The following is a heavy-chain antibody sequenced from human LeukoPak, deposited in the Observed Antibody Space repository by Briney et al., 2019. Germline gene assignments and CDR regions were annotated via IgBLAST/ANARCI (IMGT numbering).Heavy chain of an antibody. J-gene: IGHJ4*02. CDR1: GFTFSSYG. CDR2: ISYDGSNK. Sequence: GGSLRLSCAASGFTFSSYGMHWVRQAPGKGLEWVAVISYDGSNKYYADSVKGRFTISRDNSKNTLYLQMNSLRAEDTAVYYCAKFATPEESRGYWGQGTLVTVSS. V-gene: IGHV3-30*18. CDR3: AKFATPEESRGY. D-gene: IGHD1-26*01.